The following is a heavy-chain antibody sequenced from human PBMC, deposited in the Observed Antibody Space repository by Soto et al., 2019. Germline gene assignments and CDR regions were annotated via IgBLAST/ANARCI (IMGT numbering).Heavy chain of an antibody. CDR2: ISAYNGNT. CDR1: GYTFTSYG. CDR3: ARSLSSGVEMPFDI. Sequence: ASVKVSCKGSGYTFTSYGISWVRQAPGQGLEWMGWISAYNGNTNYAQKLQGRVTMTTDTSTSTAYMELRSLRSDDTAVYYCARSLSSGVEMPFDIWGQGTMVTVSS. J-gene: IGHJ3*02. D-gene: IGHD3-10*01. V-gene: IGHV1-18*01.